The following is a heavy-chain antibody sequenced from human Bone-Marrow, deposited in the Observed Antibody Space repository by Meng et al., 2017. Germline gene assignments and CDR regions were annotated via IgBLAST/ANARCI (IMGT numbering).Heavy chain of an antibody. D-gene: IGHD4-11*01. CDR1: GGSFSDYY. CDR2: INHSGST. J-gene: IGHJ4*02. CDR3: ARGPTTMAHDFDY. Sequence: QVQLQQCGAGLLKPSETLSLTCVVSGGSFSDYYWSWIRQPPGKGLAWIGEINHSGSTNYNPSLESRATISVDTSQNNLSLKLSAVTAADSAVYYCARGPTTMAHDFDYWGQGTLVTVSS. V-gene: IGHV4-34*01.